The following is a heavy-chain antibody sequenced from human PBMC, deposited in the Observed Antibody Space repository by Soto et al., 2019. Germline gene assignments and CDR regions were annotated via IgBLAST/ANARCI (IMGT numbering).Heavy chain of an antibody. D-gene: IGHD3-3*01. V-gene: IGHV4-59*01. J-gene: IGHJ4*02. CDR1: GGSISSYY. CDR2: IYYSGST. CDR3: ARGERITIFGVVIGFDY. Sequence: SETLSLTCTVSGGSISSYYWSWIRQPPGKGLEWIGYIYYSGSTNYNPSLKSRVTISVDTSKNQFSLKLSSVTAADTAVYYCARGERITIFGVVIGFDYWGQGTLVTVSS.